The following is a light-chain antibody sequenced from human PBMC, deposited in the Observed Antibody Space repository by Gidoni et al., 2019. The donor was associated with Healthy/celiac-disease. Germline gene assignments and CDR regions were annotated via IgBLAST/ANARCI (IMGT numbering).Light chain of an antibody. Sequence: DIQMTQSPSSLSASVGDRVTISCRASQSIVTHLNWYQQKPGKAPKLLIYFASTLQSGVPSRFSGSGSGTDFTLTISSLQPEDFATYYCQQSHGAPCSFGQGTKLDIK. CDR3: QQSHGAPCS. V-gene: IGKV1-39*01. J-gene: IGKJ2*04. CDR2: FAS. CDR1: QSIVTH.